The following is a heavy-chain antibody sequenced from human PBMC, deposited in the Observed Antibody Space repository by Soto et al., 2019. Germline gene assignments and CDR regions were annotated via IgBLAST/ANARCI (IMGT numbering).Heavy chain of an antibody. CDR2: IFPVDSDT. Sequence: GESLKISCQDSTSSFNSYWIGWVRQMPGKGLEWMRIIFPVDSDTRYSPSFQGQVTLSVDKSIRTAYVQWSSLKASDTAMYYCARHRSSGLDASDIWGHGTMGTVSS. D-gene: IGHD3-22*01. CDR1: TSSFNSYW. CDR3: ARHRSSGLDASDI. J-gene: IGHJ3*02. V-gene: IGHV5-51*01.